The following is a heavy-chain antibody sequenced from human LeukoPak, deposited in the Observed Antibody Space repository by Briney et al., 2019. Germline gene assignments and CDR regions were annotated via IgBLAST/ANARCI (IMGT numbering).Heavy chain of an antibody. Sequence: PGGSLRLSCAASGFTFSSYGMHWVRQAPGKGLEWVAVIWYDGSNKYYADSVKGRFTISRDNSKNTLYLQMNSLRAEDTAVYYCXXXSQWLDYYYYGMDVWGQGTTVTVSS. CDR3: XXXSQWLDYYYYGMDV. D-gene: IGHD6-19*01. V-gene: IGHV3-33*01. CDR1: GFTFSSYG. J-gene: IGHJ6*02. CDR2: IWYDGSNK.